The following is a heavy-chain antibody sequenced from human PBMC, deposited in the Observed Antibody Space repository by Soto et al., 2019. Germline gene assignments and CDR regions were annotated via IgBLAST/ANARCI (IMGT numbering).Heavy chain of an antibody. CDR1: GVSVSSGSHY. CDR3: ARDPLGYSSSHFFDQ. J-gene: IGHJ4*02. Sequence: QVQLQESGPGLVKPSETLSVTCSVSGVSVSSGSHYWSWIRQSPGKGLEWIGFIYYSGSINYNPSLKSRVTISVDTSKNQFSLKVTSVTAADTAVYFCARDPLGYSSSHFFDQWGQGTLVTVSS. CDR2: IYYSGSI. D-gene: IGHD6-19*01. V-gene: IGHV4-61*01.